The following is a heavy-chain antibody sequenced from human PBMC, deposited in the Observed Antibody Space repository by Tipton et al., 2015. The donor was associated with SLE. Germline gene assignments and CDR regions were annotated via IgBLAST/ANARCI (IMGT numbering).Heavy chain of an antibody. D-gene: IGHD6-25*01. CDR2: IFHSGTT. J-gene: IGHJ3*02. V-gene: IGHV4-38-2*01. CDR1: GYSISSDYN. CDR3: ASSVPAYAFDI. Sequence: GLVKPSETLSLTCAVTGYSISSDYNWGWIRQAPGKGLEWIGGIFHSGTTHYNPSLRSRVTISVDTSKSQFSLKLISVTAADTAVYYCASSVPAYAFDIWGQGTMVTVS.